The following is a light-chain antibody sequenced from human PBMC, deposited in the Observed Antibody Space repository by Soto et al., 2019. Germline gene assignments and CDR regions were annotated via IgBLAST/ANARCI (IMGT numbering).Light chain of an antibody. V-gene: IGLV2-14*01. Sequence: QSALTQPASVSGSPGQSITISCTGNSSDVGGYKFVSWYQHHPGKAPQLMIYEVGNRPSGISNRFSGSKSGNTASLTISGLQAEEEADYYCSSYTGTSSYVLFGGGTKVTVL. J-gene: IGLJ2*01. CDR2: EVG. CDR3: SSYTGTSSYVL. CDR1: SSDVGGYKF.